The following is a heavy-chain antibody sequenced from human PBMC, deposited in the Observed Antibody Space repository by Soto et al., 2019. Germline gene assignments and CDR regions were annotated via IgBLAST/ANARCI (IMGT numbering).Heavy chain of an antibody. V-gene: IGHV3-30*18. CDR1: GFTFSRYA. CDR2: ISYDGSNK. D-gene: IGHD3-3*01. CDR3: AKGGHDYDFWRPSYYYGMDV. J-gene: IGHJ6*02. Sequence: PGGSLRLSCAASGFTFSRYAMSWVRQAPGKGLEWVAVISYDGSNKYYADSVKGRFTISRDNSKNTLYLQMNSLRAEDTAVYYCAKGGHDYDFWRPSYYYGMDVWGQGTTVTVSS.